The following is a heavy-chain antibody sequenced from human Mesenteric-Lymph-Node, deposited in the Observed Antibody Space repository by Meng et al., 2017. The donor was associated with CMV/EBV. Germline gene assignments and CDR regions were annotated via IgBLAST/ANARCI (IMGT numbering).Heavy chain of an antibody. CDR2: IYDTGST. V-gene: IGHV4-61*01. Sequence: SETLSLTCTVSGGSVSSGSYYWSWIRQPPGKGLEWIGYIYDTGSTYYNPSLKSRVSISIDTSKNQFSLRLTSVTAADTAVYYCARDWGYYAVDVWGQGTTVTVSS. D-gene: IGHD3-16*01. CDR1: GGSVSSGSYY. J-gene: IGHJ6*02. CDR3: ARDWGYYAVDV.